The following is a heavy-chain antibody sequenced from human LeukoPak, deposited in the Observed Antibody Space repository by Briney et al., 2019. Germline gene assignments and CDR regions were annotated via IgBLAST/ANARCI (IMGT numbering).Heavy chain of an antibody. D-gene: IGHD1-26*01. CDR2: VYDIGST. J-gene: IGHJ6*03. V-gene: IGHV4-59*08. Sequence: SETLSLTCTVSGGSICSHYWTWIRQTPGKGLEWIGYVYDIGSTKYNPSLKSRVAISVDTSKNQFSLRLSSLTAADTAVYYCATLGDCNTGSCYLRNHYKYYMDVWGKGTTVTISS. CDR1: GGSICSHY. CDR3: ATLGDCNTGSCYLRNHYKYYMDV.